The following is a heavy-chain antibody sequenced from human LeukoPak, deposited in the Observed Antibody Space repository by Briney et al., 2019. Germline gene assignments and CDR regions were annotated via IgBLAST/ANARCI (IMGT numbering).Heavy chain of an antibody. CDR3: ATGGYYDILTGYSPFDY. V-gene: IGHV3-30-3*01. D-gene: IGHD3-9*01. Sequence: GRSLRLSCAGSGFTFTSYALHWVRQAPGKGLEWVAVVSYDGSSKYYSDSVKGRFTISRDNSKNTLYLQMNSLRAEDTAVYYCATGGYYDILTGYSPFDYWGQGTLVTVSS. J-gene: IGHJ4*02. CDR2: VSYDGSSK. CDR1: GFTFTSYA.